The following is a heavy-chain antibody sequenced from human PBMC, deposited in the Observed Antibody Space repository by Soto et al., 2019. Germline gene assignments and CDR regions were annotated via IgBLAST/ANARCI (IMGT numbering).Heavy chain of an antibody. CDR1: GGSISSSSYY. CDR2: IYYSGST. Sequence: PSETLSLTCTVSGGSISSSSYYWGWIRQPPGKGLGWIGRIYYSGSTYYNLSLKSRVTISVDTSKNQFSLELSSVAAADTAAYFCARHSPSPLRRYYYYYGMDVWGQGTTVTVSS. V-gene: IGHV4-39*01. D-gene: IGHD4-17*01. CDR3: ARHSPSPLRRYYYYYGMDV. J-gene: IGHJ6*02.